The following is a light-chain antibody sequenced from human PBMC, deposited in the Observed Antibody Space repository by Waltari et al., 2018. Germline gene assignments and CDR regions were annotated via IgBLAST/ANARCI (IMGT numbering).Light chain of an antibody. Sequence: QSALTQPASVSGSPGQSITISCSGTDSDVGAYDFVSWYQQHPGKAPHLIIYEVSNRHSGISNRFSASKPGNTASLTISGLQAEDEADYYCSSYTTSSAPGVFGTGTRVTVL. V-gene: IGLV2-14*01. J-gene: IGLJ1*01. CDR2: EVS. CDR1: DSDVGAYDF. CDR3: SSYTTSSAPGV.